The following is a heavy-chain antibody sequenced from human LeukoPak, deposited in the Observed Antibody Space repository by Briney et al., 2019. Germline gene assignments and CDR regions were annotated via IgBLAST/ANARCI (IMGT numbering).Heavy chain of an antibody. CDR3: ARAVRIVKPTAKNWFDP. CDR2: IYYSGST. D-gene: IGHD2-15*01. V-gene: IGHV4-31*03. J-gene: IGHJ5*02. CDR1: GGSISSGGDY. Sequence: SQTLSLTCTVSGGSISSGGDYWSWIRQHPGKGLEWIGYIYYSGSTYYNPSLKSRVTISVDTSKDQFSLKLSSVTAADTAVYYCARAVRIVKPTAKNWFDPWGQGTLVTVSS.